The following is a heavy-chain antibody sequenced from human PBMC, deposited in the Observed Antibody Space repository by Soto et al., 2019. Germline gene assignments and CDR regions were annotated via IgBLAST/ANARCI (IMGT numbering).Heavy chain of an antibody. CDR3: ARTYSSSKSEGDLFDP. J-gene: IGHJ5*02. CDR1: GGSFSGYY. V-gene: IGHV4-34*01. D-gene: IGHD6-13*01. CDR2: INHSGST. Sequence: SETLSLTCAVYGGSFSGYYWSWIRQPPVKGLEWIGEINHSGSTNYNPSLKSRVTISVDTSKKQFSLKLSSVTAADTAVYYCARTYSSSKSEGDLFDPCGPGTRVTV.